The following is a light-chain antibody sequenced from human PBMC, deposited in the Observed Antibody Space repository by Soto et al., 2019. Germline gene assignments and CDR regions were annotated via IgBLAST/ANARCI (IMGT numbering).Light chain of an antibody. V-gene: IGKV3-20*01. J-gene: IGKJ3*01. CDR2: GAS. Sequence: EIVLTQSPGTLSLSPGERATLSCRASQSVSSSYLAWYQQKPGQAPRLLIYGASSRATGIPDRFSGSGSGTDFTLTISSLEAEDFAVYYCQQYDSSPFTFGPGTKVDIK. CDR1: QSVSSSY. CDR3: QQYDSSPFT.